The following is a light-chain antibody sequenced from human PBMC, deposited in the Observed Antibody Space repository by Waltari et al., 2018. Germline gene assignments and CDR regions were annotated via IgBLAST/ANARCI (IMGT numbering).Light chain of an antibody. CDR3: QQYYSTPRT. V-gene: IGKV4-1*01. Sequence: DIVMTQSPDSLAVSLGATATINCKSSPSVLYSSNNKNYLAWYQQKPGQPPKLLIYWASTRESGVPDRFSGSGSGTDFTLTISSLQAEDVAVYYYQQYYSTPRTFGQGTKVEIK. CDR1: PSVLYSSNNKNY. J-gene: IGKJ1*01. CDR2: WAS.